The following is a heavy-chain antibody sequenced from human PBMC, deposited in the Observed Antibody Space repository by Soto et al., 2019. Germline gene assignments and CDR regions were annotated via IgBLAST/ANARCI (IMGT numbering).Heavy chain of an antibody. J-gene: IGHJ3*02. CDR1: GFTVSSNY. CDR3: ARDPKPGLYTIFGVVIREHDAFDI. CDR2: IYSGGST. Sequence: GGSLRLSCAASGFTVSSNYMSWVRQAPGKGLEWVSVIYSGGSTYYADSVKGRFTISRDNSKNTLYLQMNSLRAEDTAVYYCARDPKPGLYTIFGVVIREHDAFDIWGQGTMVTVSS. D-gene: IGHD3-3*01. V-gene: IGHV3-53*01.